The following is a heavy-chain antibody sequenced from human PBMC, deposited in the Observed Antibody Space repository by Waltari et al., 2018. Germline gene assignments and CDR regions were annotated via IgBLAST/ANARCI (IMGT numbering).Heavy chain of an antibody. Sequence: QVQLQESGPGLVKPSQTLSLTCTVSGGSISSGGYYWSWIRQHPGKGLEWIGYIYHSGSTYYNPSLKGRVTISVDRSKNQFSLKLSSVTAADTAVYYCARARRDTAFFDPWGQGTLVTVSS. V-gene: IGHV4-31*03. CDR2: IYHSGST. CDR3: ARARRDTAFFDP. J-gene: IGHJ5*02. D-gene: IGHD5-18*01. CDR1: GGSISSGGYY.